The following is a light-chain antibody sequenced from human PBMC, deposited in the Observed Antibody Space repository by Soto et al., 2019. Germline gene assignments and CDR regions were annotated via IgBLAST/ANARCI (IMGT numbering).Light chain of an antibody. CDR1: KSVSNN. CDR3: QQYNNWPPLT. J-gene: IGKJ4*01. CDR2: GAS. Sequence: EIVMTQSPATLSVSPGERAILSCRASKSVSNNLAWYQQKRGQAPRLLIYGASTRATGIPARFSGSGSGTEFTLSISSLPSEDFAIYYCQQYNNWPPLTFGGGTKVEIK. V-gene: IGKV3-15*01.